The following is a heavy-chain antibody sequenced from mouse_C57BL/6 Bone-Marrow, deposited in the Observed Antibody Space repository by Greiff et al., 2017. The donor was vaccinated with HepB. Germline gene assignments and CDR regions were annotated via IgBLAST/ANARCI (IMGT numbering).Heavy chain of an antibody. D-gene: IGHD2-2*01. Sequence: EVQLVESGGGLVKPGGSLKLSCAASGFTFSDYGMHWVRQAPEKGLEWVAYISSGSSTIYYADTVKGRFTITRDNAKNTPFLQMTSLRSEDTAMYYCAGPRVYGCLFAYWGQGTLVTVSA. CDR1: GFTFSDYG. CDR3: AGPRVYGCLFAY. J-gene: IGHJ3*01. CDR2: ISSGSSTI. V-gene: IGHV5-17*01.